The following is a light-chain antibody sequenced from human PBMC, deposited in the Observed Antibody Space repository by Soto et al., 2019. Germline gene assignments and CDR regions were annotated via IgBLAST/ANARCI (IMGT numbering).Light chain of an antibody. CDR1: QSVSSNY. CDR3: QQYGSSRWT. V-gene: IGKV3-20*01. Sequence: ENVLTQSPGTLSLSPGARATLSCRSSQSVSSNYLAWYQQKPGHAPRLLVYGASSRATGIPDRFSGSGSGTDFTLTISRLEPEDFALYYWQQYGSSRWTVGQGTKVEIK. J-gene: IGKJ1*01. CDR2: GAS.